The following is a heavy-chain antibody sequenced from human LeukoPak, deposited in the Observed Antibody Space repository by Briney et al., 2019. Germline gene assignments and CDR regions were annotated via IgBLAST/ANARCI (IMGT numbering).Heavy chain of an antibody. D-gene: IGHD5-24*01. V-gene: IGHV4-59*01. CDR2: IYYSGST. J-gene: IGHJ3*02. CDR1: GGSISIYY. CDR3: ARTRDGYNLDAFDI. Sequence: SETLSLTCTVSGGSISIYYWSWIRQPLGKALEWIGYIYYSGSTNYNPSLKSRVTISVDTSKNQFSLNLSSVTAADTAVYYCARTRDGYNLDAFDIWGQGTMVTVSS.